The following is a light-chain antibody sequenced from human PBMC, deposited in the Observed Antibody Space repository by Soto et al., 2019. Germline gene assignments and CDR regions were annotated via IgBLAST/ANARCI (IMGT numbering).Light chain of an antibody. J-gene: IGLJ2*01. CDR3: SSYTSSSTYVV. V-gene: IGLV2-14*01. CDR1: SSDVGGYNY. CDR2: DVS. Sequence: QPVLTQPASVSGSPGQSITISCTGTSSDVGGYNYVSWYQQHPGKAPKLMIYDVSNRPSGVSNRFSGSKSGNTASLTISGLQAEDEADYYCSSYTSSSTYVVFGGGTKLPVL.